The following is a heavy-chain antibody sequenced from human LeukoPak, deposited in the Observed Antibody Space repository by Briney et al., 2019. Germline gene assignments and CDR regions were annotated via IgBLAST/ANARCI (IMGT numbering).Heavy chain of an antibody. CDR3: ARRSSSWFHYFDY. D-gene: IGHD6-13*01. CDR1: GFTFSSYA. J-gene: IGHJ4*02. CDR2: ISYDGSNK. Sequence: PGRSLRLSCAASGFTFSSYAMHWVRQAPGKGLEWVAVISYDGSNKYYADSVKGRFTISRDNSKNTLYLQMNSLRAEDTAVYYCARRSSSWFHYFDYWGQGTLVTVSS. V-gene: IGHV3-30-3*01.